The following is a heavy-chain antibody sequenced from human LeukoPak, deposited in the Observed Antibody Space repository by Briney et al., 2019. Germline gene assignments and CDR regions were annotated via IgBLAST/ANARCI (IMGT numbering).Heavy chain of an antibody. Sequence: SETLSLTCIVSGDSISGKYWSWIRRPAGKGLEWLGRIYSSGTTDYSPSLMSRVTMSLDTSKNHISLRLRSVTAADTAVYYCARLDILVPRAVEWSDPWGQGTVVTVSS. CDR2: IYSSGTT. J-gene: IGHJ5*01. V-gene: IGHV4-4*07. CDR3: ARLDILVPRAVEWSDP. D-gene: IGHD2-2*01. CDR1: GDSISGKY.